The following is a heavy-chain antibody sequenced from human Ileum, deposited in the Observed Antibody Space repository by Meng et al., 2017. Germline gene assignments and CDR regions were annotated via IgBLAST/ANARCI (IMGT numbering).Heavy chain of an antibody. J-gene: IGHJ4*02. CDR2: IYSSGRT. CDR1: DDSINRGDHY. Sequence: QVQLQESGPGLVKPSQTLSLTCAVSDDSINRGDHYWTWIRQPPGKGPEWMGYIYSSGRTYYTPSLKGRLTISADTSQSTFSLKLNSVTATDTVVYFCAKATYLGSGYYFDYWGQGALVTVSS. CDR3: AKATYLGSGYYFDY. V-gene: IGHV4-30-4*01. D-gene: IGHD3-10*01.